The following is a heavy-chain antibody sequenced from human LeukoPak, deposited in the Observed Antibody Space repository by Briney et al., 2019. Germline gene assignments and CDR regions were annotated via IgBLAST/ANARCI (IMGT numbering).Heavy chain of an antibody. V-gene: IGHV4-59*01. CDR2: IYYSGNT. Sequence: SETLSLTCTVSGGPISSYYWSWIRQPPGKGLEWIGYIYYSGNTNYNPSLKSRVTISVDTSKNQFSLKLTSVTAADTAVYYCAREGWYSSSGYYYMDVWGKGTTVNVSS. D-gene: IGHD6-6*01. CDR1: GGPISSYY. J-gene: IGHJ6*03. CDR3: AREGWYSSSGYYYMDV.